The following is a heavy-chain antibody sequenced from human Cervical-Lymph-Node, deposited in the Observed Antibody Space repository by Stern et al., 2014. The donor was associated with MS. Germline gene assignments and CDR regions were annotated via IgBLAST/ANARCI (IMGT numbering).Heavy chain of an antibody. Sequence: QVTLKESGPALVKPTQTLTLTCTFSGFSLSTSGLRVSWIRQPPGKALEWLARIDWDDDKFYSTSLKTRLTISKDTSKNQVVLTMTNMDPVDTATYYCARMMGREGVADYWGQGTLVTVSS. CDR2: IDWDDDK. CDR3: ARMMGREGVADY. V-gene: IGHV2-70*04. J-gene: IGHJ4*02. CDR1: GFSLSTSGLR. D-gene: IGHD2-15*01.